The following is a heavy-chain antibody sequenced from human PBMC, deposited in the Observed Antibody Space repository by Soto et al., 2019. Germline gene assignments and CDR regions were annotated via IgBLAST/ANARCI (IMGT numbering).Heavy chain of an antibody. CDR2: IYYSGST. CDR3: ARDGQRSDRMDV. V-gene: IGHV4-31*03. J-gene: IGHJ6*02. CDR1: GGSISSGGYY. Sequence: SETLSLTCTVSGGSISSGGYYWSWIRQHPGKGLEWIGYIYYSGSTYYNPSLKSRVTISVDTSKNQFSLKLSSVAAADTAVYYCARDGQRSDRMDVWGQGTTVTVSS.